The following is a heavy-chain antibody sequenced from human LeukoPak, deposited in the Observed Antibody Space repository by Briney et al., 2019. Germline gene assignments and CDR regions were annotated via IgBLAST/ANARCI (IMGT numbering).Heavy chain of an antibody. CDR2: INHSVGT. D-gene: IGHD1-26*01. V-gene: IGHV4-34*01. CDR1: GGSFSNYY. Sequence: PSETLSLTCGVYGGSFSNYYWNWIRQPPGKGLEWIGEINHSVGTKNNPSLKSRVTISVDTSKNQFSLRLSSVTAADTAVYYCTGNRGGSYQGDAFDIWGQGTMVTVSS. J-gene: IGHJ3*02. CDR3: TGNRGGSYQGDAFDI.